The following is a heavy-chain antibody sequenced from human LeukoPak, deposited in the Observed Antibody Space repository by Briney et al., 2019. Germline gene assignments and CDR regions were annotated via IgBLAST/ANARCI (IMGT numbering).Heavy chain of an antibody. D-gene: IGHD3-3*01. CDR3: ATSYYDFWSYSSEYFQH. CDR2: INPNSGGT. Sequence: GASVKVSCKASGYTFSGYYMHRVRQAPGQGLEWMGWINPNSGGTKYAQKFQGRVTMTRDTSISTAYMELSRLRSDDTAVYYCATSYYDFWSYSSEYFQHWGQGTLVTVSS. V-gene: IGHV1-2*02. CDR1: GYTFSGYY. J-gene: IGHJ1*01.